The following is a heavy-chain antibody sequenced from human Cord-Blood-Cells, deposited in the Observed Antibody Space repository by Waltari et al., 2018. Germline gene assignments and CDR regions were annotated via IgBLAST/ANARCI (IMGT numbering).Heavy chain of an antibody. CDR2: INHSGST. J-gene: IGHJ4*02. D-gene: IGHD6-13*01. CDR3: ASARIAAAGTFDY. CDR1: GGSFIGYY. V-gene: IGHV4-34*01. Sequence: QVQLQQWGAGLLKPSETLSLTCAVYGGSFIGYYWSWIRQPPGKGLEWIGEINHSGSTNYNPSLKSRVTISVDTSKNQFSLKLSSVTAADTAVYYCASARIAAAGTFDYWGQGTLVTVSS.